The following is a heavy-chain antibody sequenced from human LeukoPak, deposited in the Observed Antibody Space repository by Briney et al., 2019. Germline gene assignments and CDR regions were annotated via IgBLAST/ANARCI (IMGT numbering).Heavy chain of an antibody. CDR3: ATGGWALVACDI. CDR1: GYTLTELS. D-gene: IGHD6-19*01. J-gene: IGHJ3*02. V-gene: IGHV1-24*01. Sequence: ASVKVSCKVSGYTLTELSMHWVRQAPGKGLEWMGGFDPEDGETIYAQKFQGRVTMTEDTSTDTAYMELSSLRSEDTAVYYCATGGWALVACDIWGQGTMVTVSS. CDR2: FDPEDGET.